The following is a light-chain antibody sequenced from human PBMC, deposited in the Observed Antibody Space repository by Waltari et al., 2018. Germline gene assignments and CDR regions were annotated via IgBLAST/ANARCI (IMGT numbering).Light chain of an antibody. J-gene: IGLJ2*01. CDR1: SSDIGGYKY. CDR2: DVN. CDR3: CSYAGSYTLA. Sequence: QSALTQPRSVSGSPGQSVTISCTGTSSDIGGYKYVPWYQHHPGKAPKLMILDVNKRPSGVTDRFSGSKSGNTASLTISGLQAEDETDYYCCSYAGSYTLAFGGGTKLTVL. V-gene: IGLV2-11*01.